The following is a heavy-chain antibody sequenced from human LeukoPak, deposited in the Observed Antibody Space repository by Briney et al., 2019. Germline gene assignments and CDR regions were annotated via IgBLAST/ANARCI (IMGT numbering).Heavy chain of an antibody. J-gene: IGHJ5*02. V-gene: IGHV1-8*03. CDR3: ATEDYYDSGSNDH. CDR2: MNPNSGIT. D-gene: IGHD3-22*01. CDR1: GYTFTSYD. Sequence: ASVKVSCKASGYTFTSYDINWVRQATGQGLEWMGWMNPNSGITAYAQKFQGRVTITRNTSISTAYMELSSLRSDDTAVYYCATEDYYDSGSNDHWDQGTLVTVSS.